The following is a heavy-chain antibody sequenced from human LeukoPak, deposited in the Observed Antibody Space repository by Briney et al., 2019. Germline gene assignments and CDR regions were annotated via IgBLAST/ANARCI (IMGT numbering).Heavy chain of an antibody. D-gene: IGHD6-13*01. J-gene: IGHJ4*02. CDR2: ISAYNGNT. Sequence: GASVKVSCKASGYTFTSYGISWVRQAPGQGLERMGWISAYNGNTSYAQKLQGRVTMTTDTSTSTAYMELRSLRSDDTAVYYCARDPGSSSWYYGGLDYWGQGTLVTVSS. CDR1: GYTFTSYG. V-gene: IGHV1-18*01. CDR3: ARDPGSSSWYYGGLDY.